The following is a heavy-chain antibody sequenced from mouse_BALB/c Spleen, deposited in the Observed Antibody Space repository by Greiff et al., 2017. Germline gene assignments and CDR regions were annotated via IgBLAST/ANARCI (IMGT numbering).Heavy chain of an antibody. CDR3: ARGDFITLYYYAMDY. CDR1: GYTFTSYW. CDR2: INPSTGYT. V-gene: IGHV1-7*01. J-gene: IGHJ4*01. D-gene: IGHD1-2*01. Sequence: QVQLQQSGAELAKPGASVKMSCKASGYTFTSYWMHWVKQRPGQGLEWIGYINPSTGYTEYNQKFKDKATLTADKSSSTAYMQLSSLTSEDSAVYYGARGDFITLYYYAMDYWGQGTSVTVSS.